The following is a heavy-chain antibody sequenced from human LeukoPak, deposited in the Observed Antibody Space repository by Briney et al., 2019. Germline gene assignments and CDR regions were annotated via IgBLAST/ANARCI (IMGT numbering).Heavy chain of an antibody. CDR1: GFTFSSYS. V-gene: IGHV3-21*01. CDR2: ISSSSYI. J-gene: IGHJ3*02. Sequence: KPGGSLRLSCAASGFTFSSYSMNWVRQAPGKGLEWVSSISSSSYIYYADSVKGRFTISRDNAKNSLYLQMNSLRAEDTAVYYCARDSFSDYYDSSGYTDIWGQGTMVTVSS. CDR3: ARDSFSDYYDSSGYTDI. D-gene: IGHD3-22*01.